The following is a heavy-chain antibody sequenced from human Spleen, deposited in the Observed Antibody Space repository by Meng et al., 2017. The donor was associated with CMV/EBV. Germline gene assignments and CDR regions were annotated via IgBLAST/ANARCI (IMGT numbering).Heavy chain of an antibody. V-gene: IGHV3-7*01. D-gene: IGHD6-13*01. CDR2: MRQDGNED. CDR1: GFTCSKYW. CDR3: ARSYGSSWYYYFHQ. Sequence: GESRKLSCAASGFTCSKYWMSWVRQAPGKGLEWVANMRQDGNEDYYADSVKGRFTISRDNAKNSLYLQMNSLSAADTAVYYCARSYGSSWYYYFHQWGQATLVTVSS. J-gene: IGHJ4*02.